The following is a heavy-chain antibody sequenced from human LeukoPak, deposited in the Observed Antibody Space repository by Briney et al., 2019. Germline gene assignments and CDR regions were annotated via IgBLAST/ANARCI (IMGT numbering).Heavy chain of an antibody. CDR1: GFTFTSYN. CDR3: SRDGGFWSTSPLDY. D-gene: IGHD3-3*01. V-gene: IGHV3-48*02. J-gene: IGHJ4*02. Sequence: GGSLRLSCAASGFTFTSYNMNWVRQAPGKGLEWVSHISTTSSNIYYADSVEGRFTISRDNATNLLYLQMDSLRDEDTAVYYCSRDGGFWSTSPLDYRGPGTLVTLSA. CDR2: ISTTSSNI.